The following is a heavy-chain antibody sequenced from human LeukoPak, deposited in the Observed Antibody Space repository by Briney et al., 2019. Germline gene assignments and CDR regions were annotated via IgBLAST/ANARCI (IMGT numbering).Heavy chain of an antibody. CDR1: GFTFSSYA. CDR2: ISYDGSNK. J-gene: IGHJ6*02. Sequence: GGSLRLSCAASGFTFSSYAMHWVRQAPGKGLEWVAVISYDGSNKYYADSVKGRFTISRDNSKNTLYLQMNSLRAEDTAVYYCARDPSQRGMDVWGQGTTVTVSS. V-gene: IGHV3-30-3*01. CDR3: ARDPSQRGMDV.